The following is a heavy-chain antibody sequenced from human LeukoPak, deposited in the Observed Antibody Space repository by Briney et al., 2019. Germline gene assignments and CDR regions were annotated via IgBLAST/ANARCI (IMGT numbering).Heavy chain of an antibody. CDR1: GFTFRNYY. D-gene: IGHD2-2*01. V-gene: IGHV3-7*01. J-gene: IGHJ3*02. CDR2: IKQDGSET. Sequence: GGSLTLSCVASGFTFRNYYMSWARQAPGKGLEWVANIKQDGSETFYMDSVEGRFTISRDNAKNSLFLQMNSLRAEDTALYYCAREDIVVRPATMDEAFDIWGQGTMVTVSS. CDR3: AREDIVVRPATMDEAFDI.